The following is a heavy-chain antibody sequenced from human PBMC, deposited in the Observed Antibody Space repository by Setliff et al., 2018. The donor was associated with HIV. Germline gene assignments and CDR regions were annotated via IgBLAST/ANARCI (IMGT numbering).Heavy chain of an antibody. J-gene: IGHJ6*02. D-gene: IGHD5-18*01. V-gene: IGHV4-59*05. CDR2: FHYSGST. Sequence: SETLSLTCSVSGDSSSSHCWSWIRQTPGKGLEWIGSFHYSGSTSYNPSLKSRVAISVDTSKSQFSLKMTSVTAADTAVYYCARGLSVYSYANVYYYHGMDVWGQGTTVTVSS. CDR1: GDSSSSHC. CDR3: ARGLSVYSYANVYYYHGMDV.